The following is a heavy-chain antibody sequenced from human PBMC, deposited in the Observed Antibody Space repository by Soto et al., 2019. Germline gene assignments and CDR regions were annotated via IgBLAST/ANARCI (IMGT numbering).Heavy chain of an antibody. CDR3: ARDNGMDTAMVFDY. V-gene: IGHV3-33*01. J-gene: IGHJ4*02. Sequence: PGGSLRLSCAASGFTFSSYGMHWVRQAPGKGLEWVAVKWYDGSNKYYADSVKGRFTISRDNSKNTLYLQMNSLRAEDTAVYYCARDNGMDTAMVFDYWGQGTLVTVSS. CDR1: GFTFSSYG. CDR2: KWYDGSNK. D-gene: IGHD5-18*01.